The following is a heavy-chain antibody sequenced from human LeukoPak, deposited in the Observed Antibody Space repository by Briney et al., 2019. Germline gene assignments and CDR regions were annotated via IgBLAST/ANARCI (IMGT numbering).Heavy chain of an antibody. J-gene: IGHJ4*02. CDR2: INHSGST. D-gene: IGHD3-3*01. Sequence: SETLSLTCDVYGGSFSGYYWSWIRQPPGKGLEWIGEINHSGSTNYNPSLKSRVTISVDTSKNQFSLKLSSVTAADTAVYYCATAPGYDFWRRYYNGGQGALVTVSS. CDR3: ATAPGYDFWRRYYN. CDR1: GGSFSGYY. V-gene: IGHV4-34*01.